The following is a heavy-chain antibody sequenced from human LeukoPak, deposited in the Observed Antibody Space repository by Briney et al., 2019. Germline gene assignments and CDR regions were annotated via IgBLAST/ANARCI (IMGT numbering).Heavy chain of an antibody. Sequence: GGSLRLSCAASGFTFSSYSMNWVRQAPGKGLEWVSSISSSSSYIYYADSVKGRFTISRDNAKNSLYLQMNSLRAEDTAVYYCARDALGGVVVPAAMGGDAFDIWGQGTMVTVSS. CDR3: ARDALGGVVVPAAMGGDAFDI. D-gene: IGHD2-2*01. CDR2: ISSSSSYI. J-gene: IGHJ3*02. CDR1: GFTFSSYS. V-gene: IGHV3-21*01.